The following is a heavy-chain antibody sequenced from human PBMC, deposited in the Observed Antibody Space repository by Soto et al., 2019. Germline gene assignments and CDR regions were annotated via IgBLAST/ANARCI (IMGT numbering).Heavy chain of an antibody. D-gene: IGHD3-9*01. J-gene: IGHJ6*03. CDR3: ARSGENYDILTHSYYYYYMDV. V-gene: IGHV4-4*02. CDR2: IYHSGST. Sequence: SETLSLTCAVSSGSISSSNWWSWVRQPPGKGLEWIGEIYHSGSTNYNPSLKSRVTISVDKSKNQFSLKLSSVTAADTAVYYCARSGENYDILTHSYYYYYMDVWGKGTTVTVSS. CDR1: SGSISSSNW.